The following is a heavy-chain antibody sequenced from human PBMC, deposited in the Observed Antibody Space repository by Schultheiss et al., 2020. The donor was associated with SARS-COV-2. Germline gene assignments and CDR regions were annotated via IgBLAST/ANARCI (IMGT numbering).Heavy chain of an antibody. J-gene: IGHJ5*02. CDR3: ARDGSRSGGWFDP. V-gene: IGHV4-59*12. CDR1: GGSISSYY. Sequence: SETLSLTCTVSGGSISSYYWSWIRQPPGKGLEWIGYFYYTGTTNYNPSLKSRVTISVDTSKNQFSLKLSSVTAADTAVYYCARDGSRSGGWFDPWGQGTLVTVSS. D-gene: IGHD3-10*01. CDR2: FYYTGTT.